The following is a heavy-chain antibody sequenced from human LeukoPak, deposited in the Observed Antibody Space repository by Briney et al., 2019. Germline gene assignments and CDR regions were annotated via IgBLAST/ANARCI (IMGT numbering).Heavy chain of an antibody. Sequence: AASVKVSCKASGGTFSSYAISWVRQAPGQGLEWMGGIILIFGTANYAQKFQGRVTITADESTSTAYMELSSLRSEDTAVYYCARIRSPYDSSEGQPYYFYYGMDVWGQGTTVTVSS. CDR2: IILIFGTA. CDR1: GGTFSSYA. V-gene: IGHV1-69*13. D-gene: IGHD3-22*01. CDR3: ARIRSPYDSSEGQPYYFYYGMDV. J-gene: IGHJ6*02.